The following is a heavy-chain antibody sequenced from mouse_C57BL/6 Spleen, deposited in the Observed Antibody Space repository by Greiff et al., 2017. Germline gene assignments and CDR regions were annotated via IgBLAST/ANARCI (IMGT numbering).Heavy chain of an antibody. V-gene: IGHV3-6*01. CDR3: ARTDGSSSY. J-gene: IGHJ2*01. Sequence: EVKVEESGPGLVKPSQSLSLTCSVTGYSITSGYYWNWIRQFPGNKLEWMGYISYDGSNNYNPSLKNRISITRDTSKNQFFLKLNSVTTEDTATYYCARTDGSSSYWGQGTTLTVSS. D-gene: IGHD1-1*01. CDR2: ISYDGSN. CDR1: GYSITSGYY.